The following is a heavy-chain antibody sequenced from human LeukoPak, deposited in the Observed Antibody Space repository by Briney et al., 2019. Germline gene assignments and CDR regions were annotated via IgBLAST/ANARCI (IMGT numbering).Heavy chain of an antibody. V-gene: IGHV3-23*01. CDR2: ISGSGGSR. Sequence: PGGSLRLSCTASGFTFSNYAMHWVRQAPGKGLEWVSAISGSGGSRYYADSVEGRFTISRDNSKNTSHLQMDSLRAEDTALYYCAKDDLDSGWSRLHDHWGQGTLVTVSS. CDR1: GFTFSNYA. J-gene: IGHJ4*02. CDR3: AKDDLDSGWSRLHDH. D-gene: IGHD6-19*01.